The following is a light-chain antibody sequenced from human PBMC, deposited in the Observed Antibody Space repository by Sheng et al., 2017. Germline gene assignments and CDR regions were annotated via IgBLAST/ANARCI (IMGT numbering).Light chain of an antibody. V-gene: IGKV3-20*01. Sequence: EIVMTQSPATLSVSPGERATLSCRTSQRISSNYLAWYQQKPGQAPRLLIYGAFSRATGIPDRFSGGGSGTDFTLTISSLEPDDFAVYYCQHYDSSSWTFGQGTKVEIK. CDR2: GAF. J-gene: IGKJ1*01. CDR1: QRISSNY. CDR3: QHYDSSSWT.